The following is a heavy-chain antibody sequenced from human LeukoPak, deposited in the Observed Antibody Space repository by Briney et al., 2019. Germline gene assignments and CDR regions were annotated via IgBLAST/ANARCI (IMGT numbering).Heavy chain of an antibody. CDR2: ISAYNDNT. D-gene: IGHD2-15*01. CDR3: AREGYCSGGTCYSTMNWFDP. J-gene: IGHJ5*02. Sequence: ASVKVSCKASGYSFTRYGITWVRQAPGQGLEWMGWISAYNDNTNCAQKLQGRVTLTTDTSTSTAYMELRSLRSDDTAVYYCAREGYCSGGTCYSTMNWFDPWGQGTLVTVSS. CDR1: GYSFTRYG. V-gene: IGHV1-18*01.